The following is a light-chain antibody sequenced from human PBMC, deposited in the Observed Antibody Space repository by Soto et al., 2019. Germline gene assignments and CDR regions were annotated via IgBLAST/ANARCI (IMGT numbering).Light chain of an antibody. CDR1: SSNIGNNY. J-gene: IGLJ2*01. V-gene: IGLV1-51*01. CDR2: DNN. CDR3: GTWDNSLSAGV. Sequence: QSVLTQPPSVSAAPGQTVTISCSGSSSNIGNNYVSWYQHLPGTAPKLLIYDNNKRPSGIPDRFSGSKSGTSATLGITGLQTGDEADYYCGTWDNSLSAGVFGGGTKLTVL.